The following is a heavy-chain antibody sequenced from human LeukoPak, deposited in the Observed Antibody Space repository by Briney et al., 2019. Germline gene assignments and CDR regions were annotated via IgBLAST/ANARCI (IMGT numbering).Heavy chain of an antibody. V-gene: IGHV1-69*13. CDR1: GGTFSSYA. D-gene: IGHD2-15*01. CDR3: ARAPQLLALFDY. J-gene: IGHJ4*02. Sequence: SVKVSCKASGGTFSSYAISWVRQAPGQGLEWMGGIIPIFGTANYAQKFQGRVTITADESTSTAYMELSSLRSEDTAVYYCARAPQLLALFDYWGQGTLVTVSS. CDR2: IIPIFGTA.